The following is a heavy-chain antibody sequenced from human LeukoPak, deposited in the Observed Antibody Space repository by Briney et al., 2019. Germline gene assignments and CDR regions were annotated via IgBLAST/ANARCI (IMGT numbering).Heavy chain of an antibody. V-gene: IGHV4-30-2*03. D-gene: IGHD3-22*01. CDR1: GGSISSGGYS. CDR2: IYYSGST. Sequence: SETLSLTCAVSGGSISSGGYSWSWIRQPPGKGLEWIGSIYYSGSTYYNPSLKSRVTISVDTSKNQFSLKLSSVTAADTAVYYCARGYYYDSSGPLYYFDYWGQGPLVTVSS. J-gene: IGHJ4*02. CDR3: ARGYYYDSSGPLYYFDY.